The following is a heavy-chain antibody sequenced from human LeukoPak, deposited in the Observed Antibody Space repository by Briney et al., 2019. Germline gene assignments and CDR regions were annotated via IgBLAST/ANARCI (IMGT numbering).Heavy chain of an antibody. CDR3: ARAYSSGWYWSDY. CDR1: GFTFSDYY. CDR2: ISSSGSTI. V-gene: IGHV3-11*01. J-gene: IGHJ4*02. D-gene: IGHD6-19*01. Sequence: PGGSLRLSCAASGFTFSDYYMSWIRQAPGKGLEWVSYISSSGSTIYYADSVKGRFTISRDNAKNSLYLQMNSLRAEDTAVYYCARAYSSGWYWSDYWGQGTLVTVSS.